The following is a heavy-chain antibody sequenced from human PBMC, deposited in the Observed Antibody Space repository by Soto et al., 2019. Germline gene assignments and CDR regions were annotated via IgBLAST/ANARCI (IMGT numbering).Heavy chain of an antibody. CDR1: GGSISSYY. V-gene: IGHV4-59*01. J-gene: IGHJ4*02. CDR3: ARFGGGDGYEYGFDY. D-gene: IGHD5-12*01. Sequence: PSETLSLTCTVSGGSISSYYWIWIRQPPGKGLEWIGYIYYSGSTNYNPSLKSRVTISVDTSKNQFSLKLSSVTAADTAVYYCARFGGGDGYEYGFDYWGQGTLVTVSS. CDR2: IYYSGST.